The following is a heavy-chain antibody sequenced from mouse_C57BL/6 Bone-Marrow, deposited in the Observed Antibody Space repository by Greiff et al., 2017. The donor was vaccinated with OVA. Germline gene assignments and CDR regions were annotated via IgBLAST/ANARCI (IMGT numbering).Heavy chain of an antibody. J-gene: IGHJ2*01. D-gene: IGHD1-1*01. Sequence: DVKLVESGGGLVKPGGSLKLSCAASGFTFSSYAMSWVRQTPEKRLEWVATISDGGSYTYYPDNVKGRFTISRDNAKNNLYLQMSHLKSEDTAMYYCARGGDYCGSSYDFDYWGQGTTLTVSS. V-gene: IGHV5-4*03. CDR3: ARGGDYCGSSYDFDY. CDR1: GFTFSSYA. CDR2: ISDGGSYT.